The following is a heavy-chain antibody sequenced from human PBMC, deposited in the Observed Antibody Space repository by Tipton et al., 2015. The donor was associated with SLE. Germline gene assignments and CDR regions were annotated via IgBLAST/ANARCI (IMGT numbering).Heavy chain of an antibody. V-gene: IGHV3-30*02. CDR3: AKDLFPRHPNYYYYGMDV. D-gene: IGHD2-21*01. Sequence: SLRLSCAASGFTFSKYAASWVRQAPGKGLEWVAFIRYDGADNYYADSVKGRFAISRDNSRNTVYLQMNSLRAADTGVYYCAKDLFPRHPNYYYYGMDVWGQGTTVTVSS. CDR1: GFTFSKYA. CDR2: IRYDGADN. J-gene: IGHJ6*02.